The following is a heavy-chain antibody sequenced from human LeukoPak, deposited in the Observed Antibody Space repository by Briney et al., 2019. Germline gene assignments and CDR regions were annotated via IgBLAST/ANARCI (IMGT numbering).Heavy chain of an antibody. CDR2: VDNNGGTT. CDR3: ARVNGTMYQYYGMDV. D-gene: IGHD1-26*01. Sequence: GGSLRLSCIASGFTFSNYPIYWVRQAPGKGLEYVSAVDNNGGTTHYAESVKGRFIISRDNPKNTVHLQMGSLRPEDMAIYYCARVNGTMYQYYGMDVWGQGTAVSVSS. V-gene: IGHV3-64*02. J-gene: IGHJ6*02. CDR1: GFTFSNYP.